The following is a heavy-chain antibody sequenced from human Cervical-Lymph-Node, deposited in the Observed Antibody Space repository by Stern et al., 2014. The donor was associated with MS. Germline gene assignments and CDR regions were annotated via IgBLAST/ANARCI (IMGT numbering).Heavy chain of an antibody. CDR2: INACNGDT. V-gene: IGHV1-3*01. CDR3: TTGLSTRSFLLRY. J-gene: IGHJ1*01. CDR1: GYTLSSYA. Sequence: QVQLVQSGAEVKKPGASVKVSCKASGYTLSSYAMQWVRQAPGQGLEWMGRINACNGDTKYSQKFQGRVTVTRDTSANIAYMELSSLTSEDTAVYYCTTGLSTRSFLLRYWGQGTLVTVSS. D-gene: IGHD2/OR15-2a*01.